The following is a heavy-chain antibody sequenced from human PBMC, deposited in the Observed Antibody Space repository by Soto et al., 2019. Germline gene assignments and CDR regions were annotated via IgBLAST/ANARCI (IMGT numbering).Heavy chain of an antibody. CDR2: IYYSGST. Sequence: SLTCAVYGGSFRDYYWSWIRQPPGKGLEWIGYIYYSGSTNYNPSLKSRVTISVDTSKNQFSLKLSSVTAADTAVYYCARVWGGAFDFWGQGTMVTVSS. CDR3: ARVWGGAFDF. J-gene: IGHJ3*01. V-gene: IGHV4-59*01. CDR1: GGSFRDYY. D-gene: IGHD3-10*01.